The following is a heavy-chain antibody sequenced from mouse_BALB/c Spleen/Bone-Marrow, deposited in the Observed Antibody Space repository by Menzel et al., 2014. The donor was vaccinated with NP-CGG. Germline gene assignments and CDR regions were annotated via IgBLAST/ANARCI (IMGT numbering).Heavy chain of an antibody. CDR3: ARGSYYEGAMDY. V-gene: IGHV2-9*02. CDR2: IWAGGST. J-gene: IGHJ4*01. CDR1: GFSLTSYG. Sequence: QVQLQQLGPGLVAPSQSLPITCTVSGFSLTSYGVHWVRQPPGKVLEWLGVIWAGGSTNYNSALMSRLSISKDNSKSQVFLKMNSLQTDDTAMYYCARGSYYEGAMDYWGQGTSVTVSS. D-gene: IGHD1-1*01.